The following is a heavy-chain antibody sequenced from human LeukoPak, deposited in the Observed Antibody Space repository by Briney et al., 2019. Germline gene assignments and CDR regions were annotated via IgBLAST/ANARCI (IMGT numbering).Heavy chain of an antibody. J-gene: IGHJ6*03. D-gene: IGHD2-15*01. CDR2: IHYSGST. V-gene: IGHV4-39*07. Sequence: SETLSLTCTVSGDSISSSSYYWAWIRQPPGKGLEWIGSIHYSGSTYYNPSLQSRVTISIDTSKNQFSLKLRFVTAADTAVYYCARVRCSGGSCPYYYYYYYMDVWGKGTTVTVSS. CDR3: ARVRCSGGSCPYYYYYYYMDV. CDR1: GDSISSSSYY.